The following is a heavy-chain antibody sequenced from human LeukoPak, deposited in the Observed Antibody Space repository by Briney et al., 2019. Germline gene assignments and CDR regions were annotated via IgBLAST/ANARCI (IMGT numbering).Heavy chain of an antibody. CDR3: AKVIDSSGYFEGAFDI. CDR1: GFTFSSYA. D-gene: IGHD3-22*01. V-gene: IGHV3-23*01. Sequence: GGSLRLSCAASGFTFSSYAMSWVRQAPGKGLEWVSAISGSGGSTYYADSVKGRFTISRDNSKNTLYLQMNSLRAEDTAVYYCAKVIDSSGYFEGAFDIWGQGTMVTVSS. CDR2: ISGSGGST. J-gene: IGHJ3*02.